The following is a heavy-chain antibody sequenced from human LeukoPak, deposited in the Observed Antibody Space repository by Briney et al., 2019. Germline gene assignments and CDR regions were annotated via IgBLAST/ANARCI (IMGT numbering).Heavy chain of an antibody. Sequence: PSETLSLTCTVSGGSISSYYRSWIRQPPGKGLGWIGYIYYSGSTNYDPSLKSRVTISVDTSKNQFSLKLSSVTAADTAVYYCARAPSRGYLYYYYGMDVWGQGTTVTVSS. CDR2: IYYSGST. J-gene: IGHJ6*02. D-gene: IGHD5-18*01. CDR3: ARAPSRGYLYYYYGMDV. V-gene: IGHV4-59*01. CDR1: GGSISSYY.